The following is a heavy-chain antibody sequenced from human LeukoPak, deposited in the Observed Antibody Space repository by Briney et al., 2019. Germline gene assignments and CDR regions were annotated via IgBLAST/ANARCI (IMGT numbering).Heavy chain of an antibody. V-gene: IGHV3-30*02. J-gene: IGHJ3*02. CDR2: IRYDGSNK. CDR3: ARIMTTATTVDAFDI. CDR1: GFTFSSYG. Sequence: GGSLRLSCAASGFTFSSYGMHWVRQAPGKGLEWVAFIRYDGSNKYYADSVKGRFTISRDNSKNTLYLQMNSLRAEDTAVYYCARIMTTATTVDAFDIWGQGTMVTVSS. D-gene: IGHD4-17*01.